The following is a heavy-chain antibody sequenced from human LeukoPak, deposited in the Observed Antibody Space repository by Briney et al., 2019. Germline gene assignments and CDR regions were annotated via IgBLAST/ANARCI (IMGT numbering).Heavy chain of an antibody. CDR2: IYYSGST. CDR1: GGSISSSSYY. J-gene: IGHJ3*02. V-gene: IGHV4-39*01. CDR3: ARPSRDGYKYDAFDI. Sequence: SETLSLTCTVSGGSISSSSYYWGWIRQPPGKGLEWIGSIYYSGSTYYNPSLKSRVTISVDTSKNQFSLKLSSVTAADTAVYYCARPSRDGYKYDAFDIWGQGTMVTVSS. D-gene: IGHD5-24*01.